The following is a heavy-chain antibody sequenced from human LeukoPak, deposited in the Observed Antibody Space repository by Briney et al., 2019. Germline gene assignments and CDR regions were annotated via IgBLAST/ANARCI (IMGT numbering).Heavy chain of an antibody. CDR2: ISGSSSHT. V-gene: IGHV3-11*06. CDR3: ARFELDSGGYATNFDS. CDR1: GFSFSDYY. D-gene: IGHD3-22*01. J-gene: IGHJ4*02. Sequence: GESLRLSCVVSGFSFSDYYTNWIRQTPGKGLEWLSYISGSSSHTLYADSVKGRFTIYRDNAKNSLYLQMNSLRAEDTAVYYCARFELDSGGYATNFDSWGQGTLVTVSP.